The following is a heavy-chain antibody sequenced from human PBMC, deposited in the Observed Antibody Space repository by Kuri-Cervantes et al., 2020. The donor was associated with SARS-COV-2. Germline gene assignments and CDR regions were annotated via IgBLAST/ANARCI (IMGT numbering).Heavy chain of an antibody. J-gene: IGHJ4*02. CDR1: DYTFTRYG. CDR3: AKVPGDGYNWNYSPLFDY. Sequence: ASVKVSCKASDYTFTRYGISWVRQAPGQGLEWMGWISAYNGNTNYAQKFQGRVTMTTDTSTSTAYMELRSLRSDDAAVYYCAKVPGDGYNWNYSPLFDYWGQGTLVTVSS. CDR2: ISAYNGNT. D-gene: IGHD1-7*01. V-gene: IGHV1-18*04.